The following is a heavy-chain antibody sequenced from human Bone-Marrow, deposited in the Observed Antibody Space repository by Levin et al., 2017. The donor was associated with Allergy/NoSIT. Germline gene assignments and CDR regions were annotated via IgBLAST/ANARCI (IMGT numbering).Heavy chain of an antibody. CDR1: GASVSSGGYY. V-gene: IGHV4-31*03. CDR2: IYYSGGT. Sequence: SETLSLTCTVSGASVSSGGYYWSWIRQHPGKGLEWIGYIYYSGGTYYNPSLESRATLSIDTSKNQFSLKLSSVTAADTAVYYCARGRSYYADSSGSNDYWGQGTLVTVSS. CDR3: ARGRSYYADSSGSNDY. D-gene: IGHD3-22*01. J-gene: IGHJ4*02.